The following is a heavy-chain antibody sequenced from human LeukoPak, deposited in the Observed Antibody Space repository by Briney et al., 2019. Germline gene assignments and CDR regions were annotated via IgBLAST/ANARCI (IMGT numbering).Heavy chain of an antibody. CDR1: GGTYTSYA. J-gene: IGHJ4*02. D-gene: IGHD4-17*01. CDR3: ARDYGDWPIAWE. Sequence: SVKVSCKASGGTYTSYATSWVPRAPGQGLEWMGAIIPIFGTANYAQKFKGRVTITADESTSTAYMELSSLRSEDTAVYYCARDYGDWPIAWEWGQGTLVTVSS. V-gene: IGHV1-69*13. CDR2: IIPIFGTA.